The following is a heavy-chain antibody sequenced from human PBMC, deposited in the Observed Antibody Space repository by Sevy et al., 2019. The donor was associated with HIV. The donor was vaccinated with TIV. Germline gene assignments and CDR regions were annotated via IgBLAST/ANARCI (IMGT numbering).Heavy chain of an antibody. CDR3: ARGRDILTTDYYYFDY. CDR2: VSYSGST. J-gene: IGHJ4*02. V-gene: IGHV4-59*12. D-gene: IGHD3-9*01. Sequence: SETLSLTCTVSGDSISSYFWSWIRQPPGKGLEWIGHVSYSGSTDYTPSLKSRVTISVDTSKTQFSLRLTSVTATVTAVYYCARGRDILTTDYYYFDYWGPGTLVTVSS. CDR1: GDSISSYF.